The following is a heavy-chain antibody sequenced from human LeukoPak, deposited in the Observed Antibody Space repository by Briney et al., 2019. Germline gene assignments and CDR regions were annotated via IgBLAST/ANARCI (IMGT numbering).Heavy chain of an antibody. CDR2: IYSGGST. D-gene: IGHD2-15*01. V-gene: IGHV3-53*01. Sequence: GGSLRLSCAASGFTVSSNYMSWVRQAPGKGLEWVSIIYSGGSTDYADSVKGRFTISRDNAKNSLYLQMNSLRAEDTAVYYCARAGYCSGGSCYSEGSYYYYYYGMDVWGQGTTVTVSS. CDR3: ARAGYCSGGSCYSEGSYYYYYYGMDV. J-gene: IGHJ6*02. CDR1: GFTVSSNY.